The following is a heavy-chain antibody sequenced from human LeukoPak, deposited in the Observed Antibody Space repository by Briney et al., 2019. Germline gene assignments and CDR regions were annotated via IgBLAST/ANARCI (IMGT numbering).Heavy chain of an antibody. Sequence: MTGGSLRLSCAASGFTFSSYSMNWVRQAPGKGLEWVSSISSSSSYIYCADSVKGRFTISRDNAKNSLYLQMNSLRAEDTAVYYCARELREHGVFDMWGQGTMVTVSS. J-gene: IGHJ3*02. D-gene: IGHD1-26*01. CDR3: ARELREHGVFDM. CDR1: GFTFSSYS. V-gene: IGHV3-21*03. CDR2: ISSSSSYI.